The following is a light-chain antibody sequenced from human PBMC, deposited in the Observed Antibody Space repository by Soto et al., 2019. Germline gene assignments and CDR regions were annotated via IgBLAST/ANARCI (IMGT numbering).Light chain of an antibody. J-gene: IGLJ1*01. CDR3: AAWDASLNGYV. V-gene: IGLV1-44*01. Sequence: SALTQPPSASGTPGQRVTISCSGSSSNIGSKTVNWHQQLPGTAPKLLIYSNYQRPSGVPDRFSGSKSGTSASLAISGLQSEDEADYYCAAWDASLNGYVFGTGPRSPS. CDR1: SSNIGSKT. CDR2: SNY.